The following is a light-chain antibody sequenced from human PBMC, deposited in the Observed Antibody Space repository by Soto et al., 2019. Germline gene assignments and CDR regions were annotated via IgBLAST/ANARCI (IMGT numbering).Light chain of an antibody. CDR3: QQSYSTPPIT. J-gene: IGKJ5*01. V-gene: IGKV1D-12*01. CDR2: AAS. CDR1: QDISSS. Sequence: DIQMTQSPTSVSASVGDRVTITCRASQDISSSLAWYQQKPGKAPKLLIYAASSLQSGVPSRFSGSGSGTDFTLTISSLQPEDIATYYCQQSYSTPPITFGQGTRLEIK.